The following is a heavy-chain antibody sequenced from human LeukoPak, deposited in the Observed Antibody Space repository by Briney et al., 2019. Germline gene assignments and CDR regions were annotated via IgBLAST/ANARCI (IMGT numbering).Heavy chain of an antibody. CDR2: IYYSGST. Sequence: KTSETLSLTCTVSGGSISSYYWSWIRQPPGKGLEWIGYIYYSGSTNYNPSLKSRVTISVDTSKNQFSLKLSSVTAADTAVYYCARHRLAAAGPDYWGQGTLVTVSS. J-gene: IGHJ4*02. D-gene: IGHD6-13*01. CDR1: GGSISSYY. CDR3: ARHRLAAAGPDY. V-gene: IGHV4-59*08.